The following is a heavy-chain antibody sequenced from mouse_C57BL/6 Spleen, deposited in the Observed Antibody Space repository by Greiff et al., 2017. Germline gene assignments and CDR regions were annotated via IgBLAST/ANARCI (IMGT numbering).Heavy chain of an antibody. CDR2: IWTGGGT. V-gene: IGHV2-9-1*01. J-gene: IGHJ4*01. D-gene: IGHD2-3*01. CDR3: ASTPIYHGYLYAMDY. Sequence: VRLQESGPGLVAPSQSLSITCTVSGFSLTSYAISWVRQPPGKGLEWLGVIWTGGGTNYNSALNTRLSNSKDNSKSQVFLKMNSLQTDDTARYYIASTPIYHGYLYAMDYWGQGTSVTVSS. CDR1: GFSLTSYA.